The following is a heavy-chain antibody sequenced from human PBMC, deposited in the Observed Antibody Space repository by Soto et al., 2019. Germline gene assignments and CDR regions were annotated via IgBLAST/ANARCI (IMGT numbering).Heavy chain of an antibody. J-gene: IGHJ4*02. CDR3: ARISQSDFWSGYYYFFDS. CDR2: ITAFNRNT. V-gene: IGHV1-18*01. Sequence: QVHLVQSGAEVEKPGASVKVSCKASGYTFTDYGITWVRQAPGQGLQWMGWITAFNRNTKYAQQFQGRVTMTTDTSTSTAYMELRSLESDDTAVYYCARISQSDFWSGYYYFFDSWGQGTLVTVSS. D-gene: IGHD3-3*01. CDR1: GYTFTDYG.